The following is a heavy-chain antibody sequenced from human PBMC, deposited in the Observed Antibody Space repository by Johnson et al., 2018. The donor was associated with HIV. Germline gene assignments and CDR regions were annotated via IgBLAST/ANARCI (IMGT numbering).Heavy chain of an antibody. CDR1: GFTFSSYA. CDR2: ISYDGSNK. Sequence: QVQLVESGGGVVQPGRSLRLSCAASGFTFSSYAMHWVRQAPGKGLEWVAVISYDGSNKYYADSVTGRFTISRDNYKNTLYLQMNSLRAEDTAVYYCARDSDSLYAFDIWGQGTMVTVSS. CDR3: ARDSDSLYAFDI. J-gene: IGHJ3*02. V-gene: IGHV3-30-3*01. D-gene: IGHD3-22*01.